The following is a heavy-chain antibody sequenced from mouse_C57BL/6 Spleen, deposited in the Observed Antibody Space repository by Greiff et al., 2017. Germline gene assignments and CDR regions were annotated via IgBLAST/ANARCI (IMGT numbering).Heavy chain of an antibody. CDR3: ARDGKDAMDY. V-gene: IGHV5-4*01. CDR2: ISDGGSYT. J-gene: IGHJ4*01. D-gene: IGHD2-1*01. CDR1: GFTFSSYA. Sequence: EVKVVESGGGLVKPGGSLKLSCAASGFTFSSYAMSWVRQTPEKRLEWVATISDGGSYTYYPDNVKGRFTISRDNAKNNLYLQMSHLKSEDTAMYYCARDGKDAMDYWGQGTSVTVSS.